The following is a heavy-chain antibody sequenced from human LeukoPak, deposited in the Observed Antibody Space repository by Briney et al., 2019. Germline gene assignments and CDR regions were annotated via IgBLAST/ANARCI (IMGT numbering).Heavy chain of an antibody. V-gene: IGHV4-61*01. J-gene: IGHJ4*02. CDR2: IYYSGST. Sequence: SETPSLTCTVSGGSVSSGSYYWSWIRQPPGKGLEWIGYIYYSGSTNYNPSLKSRVTISVDTSKNQFSLKLSSVTAADTAVYYCARERYYGSSGYLDYWGQGTLVTVSS. CDR3: ARERYYGSSGYLDY. CDR1: GGSVSSGSYY. D-gene: IGHD3-22*01.